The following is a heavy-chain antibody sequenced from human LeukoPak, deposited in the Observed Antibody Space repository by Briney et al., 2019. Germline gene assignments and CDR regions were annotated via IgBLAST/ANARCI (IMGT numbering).Heavy chain of an antibody. CDR3: ARVAGWHWFDP. CDR1: GFTFSSYD. J-gene: IGHJ5*02. V-gene: IGHV3-23*01. D-gene: IGHD6-19*01. CDR2: IRPSGDNT. Sequence: PGGALRLSCAASGFTFSSYDMTWVRQAPGRGLEWVSSIRPSGDNTYYGDSVKGRFTISRDNSKNTVYLRMSNMRVDDTAVYYCARVAGWHWFDPWGQGTLVTVSS.